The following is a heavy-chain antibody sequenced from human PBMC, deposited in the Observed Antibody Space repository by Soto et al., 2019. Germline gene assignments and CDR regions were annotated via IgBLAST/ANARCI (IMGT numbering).Heavy chain of an antibody. V-gene: IGHV4-34*01. CDR1: GGSFSGYY. D-gene: IGHD2-15*01. J-gene: IGHJ4*02. Sequence: SETLSLTCAVYGGSFSGYYWSWIRQPPGKGLEWIGEINHSGSTNYNPSLKSRVTISVDTSKNQFSLKLSSVTAAGTAVYYCARVFDCSGGSCYSSFDYWGQGTLVTVSS. CDR2: INHSGST. CDR3: ARVFDCSGGSCYSSFDY.